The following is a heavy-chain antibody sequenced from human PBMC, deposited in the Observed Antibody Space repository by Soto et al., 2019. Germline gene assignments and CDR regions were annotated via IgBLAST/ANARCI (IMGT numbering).Heavy chain of an antibody. V-gene: IGHV4-4*02. CDR2: IYHSGST. J-gene: IGHJ4*02. CDR1: GGSTSSSNW. D-gene: IGHD5-18*01. Sequence: SETLSLTCAVSGGSTSSSNWWSWVRQPPGKGLEWIGEIYHSGSTNYNPSLKSRVTISVDKSKNQFSLKLSSVTAADTAVYYWARWNTARDYYFDYWGQGTLVTVSS. CDR3: ARWNTARDYYFDY.